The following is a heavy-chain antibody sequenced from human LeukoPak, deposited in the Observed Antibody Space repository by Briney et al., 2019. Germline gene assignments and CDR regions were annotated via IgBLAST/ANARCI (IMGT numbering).Heavy chain of an antibody. CDR2: ISYDGSNK. V-gene: IGHV3-30-3*01. Sequence: PGGSLRLSCAASGFTFSSYAMHWVRQAPGKGLEWVAVISYDGSNKYYADSVKGRFTISRDNSKNTLYLQMNSLRAEDTAVYYCARMCGPYYYDSSGCFDYWGQGTLVTVSS. CDR1: GFTFSSYA. CDR3: ARMCGPYYYDSSGCFDY. J-gene: IGHJ4*02. D-gene: IGHD3-22*01.